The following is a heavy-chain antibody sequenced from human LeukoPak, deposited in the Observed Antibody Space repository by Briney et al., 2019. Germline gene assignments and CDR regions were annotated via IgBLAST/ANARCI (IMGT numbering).Heavy chain of an antibody. CDR3: ARVPSSSSFRYGNMDV. Sequence: NPGGSLRLSCAASAFTFSDYTMNWVRQAPGKGLEWVSSISSTTSYIYYADSVKGRFTISRDNAKNSLFLQMNSLRAEDTAVYYCARVPSSSSFRYGNMDVWGKGTTVTVSS. D-gene: IGHD6-13*01. CDR2: ISSTTSYI. V-gene: IGHV3-21*01. J-gene: IGHJ6*03. CDR1: AFTFSDYT.